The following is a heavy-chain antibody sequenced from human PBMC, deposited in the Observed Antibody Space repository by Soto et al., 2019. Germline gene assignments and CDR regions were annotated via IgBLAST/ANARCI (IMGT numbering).Heavy chain of an antibody. J-gene: IGHJ4*02. CDR1: GFSXSXSXVX. D-gene: IGHD2-15*01. Sequence: QITLKESGPTLVKPTXTLXXXCXXXGFSXSXSXVXXXXXXXPPGKALEWLALIYWDDDKRYSPSLKSRLTITKDTSKNQVVLTMTNMDPVDTATYYCAHRGYCSGGXCYSPYYYFDYWGQGTLVTVSS. CDR2: IYWDDDK. V-gene: IGHV2-5*02. CDR3: AHRGYCSGGXCYSPYYYFDY.